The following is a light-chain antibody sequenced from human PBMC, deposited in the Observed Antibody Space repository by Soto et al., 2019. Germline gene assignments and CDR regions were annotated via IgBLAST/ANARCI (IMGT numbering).Light chain of an antibody. Sequence: EIVMTQSPATLSVSPGERATLSCRASQSVSSNLAWYQQKPGQAPRLLIYGASTRATGIPARFSGSGSGTEFTLTISSRQSEDFEVYYCQQYNNWPPINFGQGTRLEIK. J-gene: IGKJ5*01. CDR3: QQYNNWPPIN. V-gene: IGKV3-15*01. CDR1: QSVSSN. CDR2: GAS.